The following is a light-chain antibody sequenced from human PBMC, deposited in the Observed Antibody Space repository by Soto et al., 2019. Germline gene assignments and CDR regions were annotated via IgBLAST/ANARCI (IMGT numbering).Light chain of an antibody. V-gene: IGLV2-8*01. Sequence: QSVLTQPPSASGSPGQSVTISCTGTSSDVGGYNYVSWYQQHPGKAPKLMIYEATKRPAGVPDRFSGSKSGHTASLTVSGLQAEAEADYSCSSYAGGILDVFGTGTTLTVL. CDR1: SSDVGGYNY. CDR2: EAT. J-gene: IGLJ1*01. CDR3: SSYAGGILDV.